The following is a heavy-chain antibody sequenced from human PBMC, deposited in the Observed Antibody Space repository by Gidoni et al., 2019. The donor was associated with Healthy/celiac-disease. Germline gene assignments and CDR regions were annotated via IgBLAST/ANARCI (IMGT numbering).Heavy chain of an antibody. Sequence: QLQLQESGPGLVKPSETLSLTCTVSGGSISSSSYYWGWIRQPPGKGLEWIGSIYYSGSTYYNPSLKSRVTISVDTSKNQFSLKLSSVTAADTAVYYCVVEFRPQYYFDYWGQGTLVTVSS. J-gene: IGHJ4*02. CDR3: VVEFRPQYYFDY. CDR2: IYYSGST. D-gene: IGHD2-2*01. CDR1: GGSISSSSYY. V-gene: IGHV4-39*01.